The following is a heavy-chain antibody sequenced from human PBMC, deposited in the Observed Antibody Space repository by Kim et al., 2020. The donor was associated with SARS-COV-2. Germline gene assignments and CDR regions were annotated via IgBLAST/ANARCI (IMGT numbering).Heavy chain of an antibody. D-gene: IGHD4-17*01. Sequence: AQKFQGRVTITADKSTSTAYMEVRSLRSEDTAVYFCASLDYGGNSGAFEIWGQGTMVTVSS. V-gene: IGHV1-69*02. CDR3: ASLDYGGNSGAFEI. J-gene: IGHJ3*02.